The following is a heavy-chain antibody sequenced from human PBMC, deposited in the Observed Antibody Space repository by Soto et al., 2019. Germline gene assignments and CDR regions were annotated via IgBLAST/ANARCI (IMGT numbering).Heavy chain of an antibody. V-gene: IGHV3-33*01. Sequence: PGGSLRLSCAASGFTFSSYGMHWVRQAPGKGLEWVAVIWYDGSNKYYADSVKGRFTISRDNSKNTLYLQMNSLRAEDTAVYYCARSSTSWGSNYYMDVWGKGTTVTVSS. CDR1: GFTFSSYG. CDR3: ARSSTSWGSNYYMDV. J-gene: IGHJ6*03. D-gene: IGHD2-2*01. CDR2: IWYDGSNK.